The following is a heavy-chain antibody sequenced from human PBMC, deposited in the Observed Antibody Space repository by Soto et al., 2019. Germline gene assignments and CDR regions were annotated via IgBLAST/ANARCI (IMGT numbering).Heavy chain of an antibody. J-gene: IGHJ4*02. Sequence: QVQLVQSGAEEKKPGASVKVSCKASGYTFPNYATHWVRQAPGQRLEWMGWINAVNGNTKYSQTFQGRVTITRDTSASTAYMELSSLRSEDTAVYYCARVSGYYLPDYWGQGTLVTVSS. CDR2: INAVNGNT. V-gene: IGHV1-3*05. CDR1: GYTFPNYA. D-gene: IGHD5-12*01. CDR3: ARVSGYYLPDY.